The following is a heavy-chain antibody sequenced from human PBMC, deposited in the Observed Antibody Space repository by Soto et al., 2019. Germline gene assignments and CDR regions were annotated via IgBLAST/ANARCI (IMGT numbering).Heavy chain of an antibody. D-gene: IGHD3-3*01. J-gene: IGHJ4*02. CDR2: ISGSGGST. V-gene: IGHV3-23*01. CDR3: AKSGNHYDFWSGYRPLYYFVY. CDR1: GFTFSSYA. Sequence: EVQLLESGGCLVQPGGSLRLSCAASGFTFSSYAMSWVRQAPGKGLEWVSAISGSGGSTYYADSVKGRFTISRDNSKNTLYLQMNSLRAEDTALYYCAKSGNHYDFWSGYRPLYYFVYWGQGTLVTVSS.